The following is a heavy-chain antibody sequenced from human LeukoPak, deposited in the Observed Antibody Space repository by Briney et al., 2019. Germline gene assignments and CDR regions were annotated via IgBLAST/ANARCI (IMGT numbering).Heavy chain of an antibody. V-gene: IGHV3-30-3*01. D-gene: IGHD5-24*01. CDR3: ARDTDGYLFDY. J-gene: IGHJ4*02. Sequence: GRSLRLSCAASGFTFSSYAIHWVRQAPGKGMEWVAVIAYDGGNKYYADSVKGRFTISRDNSKNTLYLQMNSLRAEDTAVYYCARDTDGYLFDYWGQGTLVTVSS. CDR2: IAYDGGNK. CDR1: GFTFSSYA.